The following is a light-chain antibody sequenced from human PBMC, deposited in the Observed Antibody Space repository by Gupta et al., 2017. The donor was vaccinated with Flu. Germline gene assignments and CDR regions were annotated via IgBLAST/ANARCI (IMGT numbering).Light chain of an antibody. J-gene: IGLJ1*01. CDR2: EVN. Sequence: QSALTQPPSASGSPGPSVTISCTGTSSDVGNFNYVSWYQHHPGKAPKLIIYEVNKRPSGVPDRFSGSKSGDTASLTVSGLQAEDEADYYCSSYAGNNIYVFGTGTKVTVL. CDR1: SSDVGNFNY. V-gene: IGLV2-8*01. CDR3: SSYAGNNIYV.